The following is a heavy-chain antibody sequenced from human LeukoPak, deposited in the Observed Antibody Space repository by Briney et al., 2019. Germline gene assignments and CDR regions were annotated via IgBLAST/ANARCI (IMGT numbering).Heavy chain of an antibody. CDR2: IYYSGST. J-gene: IGHJ4*02. Sequence: PSETLSLTCTVSGGSISSYYWSWIRQPPGKGLEWIGYIYYSGSTYYNPSLKSRVTISVDTSKNQFSLKLSSVTAADTAVYYCAREPYCGGDCYSPDYWGQGTLVTVSS. V-gene: IGHV4-59*12. CDR3: AREPYCGGDCYSPDY. D-gene: IGHD2-21*01. CDR1: GGSISSYY.